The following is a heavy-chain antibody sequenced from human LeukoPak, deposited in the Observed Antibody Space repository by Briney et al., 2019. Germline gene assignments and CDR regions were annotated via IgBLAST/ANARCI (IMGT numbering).Heavy chain of an antibody. D-gene: IGHD6-13*01. V-gene: IGHV1-8*01. CDR3: ARGRFSYSSGWYSGGYYGMDV. CDR2: MNPNSGNT. J-gene: IGHJ6*02. CDR1: GYTFTRYE. Sequence: EASVKVSCKASGYTFTRYEINWVRQATGQGLEWMGWMNPNSGNTGYAQNFQGRVTMTRDTSISTAYMELSSLRSEDTAVYYCARGRFSYSSGWYSGGYYGMDVWGQGTTVTVS.